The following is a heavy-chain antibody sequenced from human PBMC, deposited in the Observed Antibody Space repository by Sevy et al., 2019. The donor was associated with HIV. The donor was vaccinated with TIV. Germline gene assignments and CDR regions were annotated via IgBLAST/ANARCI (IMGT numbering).Heavy chain of an antibody. CDR3: ARPRANYVDHYFFYAMDV. Sequence: GGSLRLSCAASGFAFSNYYAMHWVRQAPGKGLEWVALISYDGSDTYYADSVKSRFTVSRDNFKNTLFLQMNILTTEDTAVYYCARPRANYVDHYFFYAMDVWGQGTTVTVSS. CDR1: GFAFSNYYA. CDR2: ISYDGSDT. J-gene: IGHJ6*02. V-gene: IGHV3-30-3*01. D-gene: IGHD4-17*01.